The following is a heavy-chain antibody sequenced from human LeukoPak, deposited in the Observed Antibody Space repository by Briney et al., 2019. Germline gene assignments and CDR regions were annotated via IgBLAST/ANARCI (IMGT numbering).Heavy chain of an antibody. Sequence: PSGTLSLTCAVSGGSISSSNWWSWVRQPPGKGLEWIGEIYHSGSTNYNPSLKSRVTISVDKSKNQFSLKLSSVTAADTAVYYCARAHPMVRDYAFDIWGQGTMVTVSP. CDR2: IYHSGST. V-gene: IGHV4-4*02. J-gene: IGHJ3*02. D-gene: IGHD3-10*01. CDR1: GGSISSSNW. CDR3: ARAHPMVRDYAFDI.